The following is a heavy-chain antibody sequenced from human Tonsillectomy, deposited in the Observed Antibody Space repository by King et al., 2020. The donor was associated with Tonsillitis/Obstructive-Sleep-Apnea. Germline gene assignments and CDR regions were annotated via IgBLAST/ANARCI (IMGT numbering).Heavy chain of an antibody. V-gene: IGHV2-5*02. CDR2: IYWDDDK. CDR1: GFSLSTSGVG. J-gene: IGHJ5*02. CDR3: APSPDYDFWSGFPKDWFDP. D-gene: IGHD3-3*01. Sequence: TLKESGPTLVKPTQTLTLTCTFSGFSLSTSGVGVGWIRQPPGKALEWLALIYWDDDKRYSPSLKSRLTITKDTSKNQVVLTMTNMDPVDTATYYCAPSPDYDFWSGFPKDWFDPWGQGTLVTVSS.